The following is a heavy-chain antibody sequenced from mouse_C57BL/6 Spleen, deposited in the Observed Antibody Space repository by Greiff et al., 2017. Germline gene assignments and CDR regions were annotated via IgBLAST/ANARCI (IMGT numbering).Heavy chain of an antibody. CDR2: IYPGDGDT. CDR3: ARSGDYGNYEYFDV. J-gene: IGHJ1*03. Sequence: VQLQQSGAELVKPGASVKISCKASGYAFSSYWMNWVKQRPGKGLEWIGQIYPGDGDTNYNGKFKGKATLTADKSSSTAYMQLSSLTSEDSAVYFCARSGDYGNYEYFDVWGTGTTVTVSS. CDR1: GYAFSSYW. D-gene: IGHD2-1*01. V-gene: IGHV1-80*01.